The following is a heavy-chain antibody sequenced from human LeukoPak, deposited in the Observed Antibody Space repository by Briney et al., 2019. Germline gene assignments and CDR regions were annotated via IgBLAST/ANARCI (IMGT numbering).Heavy chain of an antibody. D-gene: IGHD6-19*01. J-gene: IGHJ4*02. V-gene: IGHV3-21*01. CDR1: GFTFSSYS. Sequence: GGSLRLSCAASGFTFSSYSMNWVRQAPGKGLEWVSSISSSSSYIYYADSVKGRFTISRDNAKNSLYLQMNSLRAEDTAVYYCARLEYSSGWYGKEDYWGQGTLVTVSS. CDR2: ISSSSSYI. CDR3: ARLEYSSGWYGKEDY.